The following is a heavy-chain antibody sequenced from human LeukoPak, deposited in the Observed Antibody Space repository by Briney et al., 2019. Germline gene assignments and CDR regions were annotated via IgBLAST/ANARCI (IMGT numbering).Heavy chain of an antibody. D-gene: IGHD2-15*01. V-gene: IGHV3-13*01. CDR3: ARAPLGSHMDV. Sequence: GGSLRLSCAASGFTFSSYDMHWVRQATGKGLEWVSAIGTAGDTYYPGSVKGRFTISRENAKNSLYLQMNSLRAGDTAVYHCARAPLGSHMDVWGKGTTVTVSS. CDR2: IGTAGDT. J-gene: IGHJ6*03. CDR1: GFTFSSYD.